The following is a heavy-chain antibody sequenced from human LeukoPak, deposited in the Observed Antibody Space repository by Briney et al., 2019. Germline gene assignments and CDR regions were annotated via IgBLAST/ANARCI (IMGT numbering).Heavy chain of an antibody. Sequence: ASVKASCKPSGYTLTRYVISWVRQAPGQGAEGMGWICAYKGNTNYAQKLQGRVTMTTDTSTSTAYMELTSLSSDDTAVYHCARDLRYYDFWSGYFPFDYWGQGTLVTVSS. J-gene: IGHJ4*02. V-gene: IGHV1-18*01. D-gene: IGHD3-3*01. CDR3: ARDLRYYDFWSGYFPFDY. CDR2: ICAYKGNT. CDR1: GYTLTRYV.